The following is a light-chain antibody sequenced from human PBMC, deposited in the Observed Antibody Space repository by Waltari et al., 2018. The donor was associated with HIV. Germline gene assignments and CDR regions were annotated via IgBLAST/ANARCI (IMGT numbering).Light chain of an antibody. CDR1: TSNIGTNN. CDR2: SNI. J-gene: IGLJ3*02. Sequence: QSVLTQPPSASGTPGQRIIISCSGSTSNIGTNNVNWYQQLPGTTPRLLMHSNIRRPSGGPDRFSGSRSGTSASLAISGLQSEDEADYYCSAWDAGLGAWMFGGGTKLTVL. CDR3: SAWDAGLGAWM. V-gene: IGLV1-44*01.